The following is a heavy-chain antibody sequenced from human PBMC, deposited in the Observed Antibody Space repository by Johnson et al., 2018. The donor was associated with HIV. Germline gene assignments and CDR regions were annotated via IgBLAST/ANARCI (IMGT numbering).Heavy chain of an antibody. CDR1: GFTFSDHA. CDR2: IGTAGDT. CDR3: SRAFGYCSSTPCYAHAFDI. J-gene: IGHJ3*02. V-gene: IGHV3-13*01. Sequence: VQLVESGGGVVQPGGSLRLSCVASGFTFSDHAMHWVRQAPGKGLEWVSAIGTAGDTYDLGAAEGRFTISSKNAKNSLYLQKNNVKAGDTAVYYCSRAFGYCSSTPCYAHAFDIWGQGTLVTVSS. D-gene: IGHD2-2*03.